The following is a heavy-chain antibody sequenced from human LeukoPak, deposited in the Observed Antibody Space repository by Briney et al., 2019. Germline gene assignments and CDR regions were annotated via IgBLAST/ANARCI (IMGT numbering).Heavy chain of an antibody. V-gene: IGHV3-21*01. CDR1: GFTFSSYS. Sequence: PGGSLRLSCAASGFTFSSYSMNWVRQAPGKGLEWVSSISSSSSYIYYADSVKGRFTISRDNAKNSLYLQMNSLRAEDTAVHYCARDMDFWTGGLYYYYMDVWGKGTTVTVSS. CDR2: ISSSSSYI. J-gene: IGHJ6*03. D-gene: IGHD3/OR15-3a*01. CDR3: ARDMDFWTGGLYYYYMDV.